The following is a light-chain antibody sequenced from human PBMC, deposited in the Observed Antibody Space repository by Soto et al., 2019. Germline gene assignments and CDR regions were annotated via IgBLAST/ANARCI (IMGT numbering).Light chain of an antibody. CDR1: QSVSSSY. CDR3: QQYSSYSGT. J-gene: IGKJ1*01. V-gene: IGKV3-20*01. Sequence: ILLPQSPGTLSLSPGERATLSCMASQSVSSSYLAWYQQKPGQAPRLLIYGASSRATGIPDRFSGSGSGTDFTLTISRLEPDDFAVYYCQQYSSYSGTFGQGTKVDIK. CDR2: GAS.